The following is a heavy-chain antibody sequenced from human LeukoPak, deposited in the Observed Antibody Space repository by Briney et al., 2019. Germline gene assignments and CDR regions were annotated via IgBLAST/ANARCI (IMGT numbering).Heavy chain of an antibody. J-gene: IGHJ4*02. D-gene: IGHD1-1*01. CDR3: ARGPTMTSFDY. V-gene: IGHV1-46*01. CDR1: GYTFTIFY. Sequence: ASVKVSCKASGYTFTIFYMHWVRQAPGQGLEWMGLINPVGGSTTYAQEFQGRVTMTSDTSTSTVYMELSSLRSEDTAVYYCARGPTMTSFDYWGQGTVVPVSS. CDR2: INPVGGST.